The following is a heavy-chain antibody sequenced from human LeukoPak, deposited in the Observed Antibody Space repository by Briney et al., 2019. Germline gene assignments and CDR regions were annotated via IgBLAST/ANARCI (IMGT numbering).Heavy chain of an antibody. V-gene: IGHV4-39*07. CDR2: IYYSGST. D-gene: IGHD3-10*01. J-gene: IGHJ3*02. CDR1: GGSVSSGSYY. Sequence: SETLSLTCTVSGGSVSSGSYYWGWIRQPPGKGLEWIGNIYYSGSTYYNPSLKSRVTISVETSKNQFSLKLSSVTAADTAVYYCARDRGWSQPFDAFDIWGQGTMVTVSS. CDR3: ARDRGWSQPFDAFDI.